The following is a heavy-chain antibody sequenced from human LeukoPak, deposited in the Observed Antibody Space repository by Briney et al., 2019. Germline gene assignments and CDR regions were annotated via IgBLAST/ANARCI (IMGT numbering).Heavy chain of an antibody. CDR3: ARNLGGYSYGYYFDY. J-gene: IGHJ4*02. V-gene: IGHV4-34*01. D-gene: IGHD5-18*01. Sequence: KSSETLSLTCTVSGGSISSYYWSWIRQPPGKGLEWIGEINHSGSTNYNPSLKSRVTISVDTSKNQFSLKLSSVTAADTAVYYCARNLGGYSYGYYFDYWGQGTLVTVSS. CDR1: GGSISSYY. CDR2: INHSGST.